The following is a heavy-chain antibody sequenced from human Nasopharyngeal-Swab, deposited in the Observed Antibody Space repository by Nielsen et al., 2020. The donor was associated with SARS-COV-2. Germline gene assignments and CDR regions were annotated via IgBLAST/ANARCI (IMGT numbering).Heavy chain of an antibody. Sequence: PGKGLAWIGSIYYSGSTYYNPPLKSRVTISVDTSKNQFSLKLSSVTAADTAVYYCARLGYGDSNWFDPWGQGTLVTVSS. J-gene: IGHJ5*02. D-gene: IGHD4-17*01. V-gene: IGHV4-39*01. CDR3: ARLGYGDSNWFDP. CDR2: IYYSGST.